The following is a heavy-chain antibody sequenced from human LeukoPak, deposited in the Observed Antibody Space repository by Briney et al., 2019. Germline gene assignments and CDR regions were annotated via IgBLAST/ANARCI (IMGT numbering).Heavy chain of an antibody. CDR1: GFTFDDYA. D-gene: IGHD4/OR15-4a*01. CDR2: IYSGGST. Sequence: PGGSLRLSCAASGFTFDDYAMHWVRQAPGKGLEWVSFIYSGGSTHYSDSVKGRFTISRDNSKNTLYLQMNSLRAEDTAVYCCARRAGAYSHPYDYWGQGTLVTVSS. CDR3: ARRAGAYSHPYDY. J-gene: IGHJ4*02. V-gene: IGHV3-53*01.